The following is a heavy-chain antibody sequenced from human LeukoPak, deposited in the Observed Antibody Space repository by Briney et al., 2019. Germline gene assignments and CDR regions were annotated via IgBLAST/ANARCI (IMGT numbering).Heavy chain of an antibody. V-gene: IGHV4-31*03. CDR1: GGSISSGGYY. CDR3: AREFSRQQLLTFDP. D-gene: IGHD4-23*01. J-gene: IGHJ5*02. CDR2: IYHSGST. Sequence: PSETLSLTCTVSGGSISSGGYYWSWIRQHPGKGLEWIGYIYHSGSTYYNPSLKSRVTISVDTSKNQFSLKLSSVTAADTAVYYCAREFSRQQLLTFDPWGQGTLVTVSS.